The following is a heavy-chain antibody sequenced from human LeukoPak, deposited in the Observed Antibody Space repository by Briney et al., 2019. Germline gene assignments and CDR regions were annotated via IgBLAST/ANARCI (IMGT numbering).Heavy chain of an antibody. D-gene: IGHD3-22*01. V-gene: IGHV4-59*08. CDR3: ARLDDSSGKPTEAFDI. Sequence: PSETLSLTCTVSGGSISSYYWSSIRQPPGKGLEWIGYIYYSVSTNYNPSLKSRVTISVDTSKNQFSLKLSSVTAADTAVYYCARLDDSSGKPTEAFDIWGQGTMVTVSS. J-gene: IGHJ3*02. CDR2: IYYSVST. CDR1: GGSISSYY.